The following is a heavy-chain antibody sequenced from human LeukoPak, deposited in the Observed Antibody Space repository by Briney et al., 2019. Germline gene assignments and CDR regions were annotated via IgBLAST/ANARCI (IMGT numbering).Heavy chain of an antibody. Sequence: GGSLRLSCEASGFTFSSYWMSWVRQAPGKGLEWVANIKQDGSEKYYVDSVKGRFTISRDNAKNSLYLQMNSLRAEDTAVYYCALNTYYYDSSGYYWGQGTLVTVSS. CDR2: IKQDGSEK. V-gene: IGHV3-7*03. CDR1: GFTFSSYW. J-gene: IGHJ4*02. CDR3: ALNTYYYDSSGYY. D-gene: IGHD3-22*01.